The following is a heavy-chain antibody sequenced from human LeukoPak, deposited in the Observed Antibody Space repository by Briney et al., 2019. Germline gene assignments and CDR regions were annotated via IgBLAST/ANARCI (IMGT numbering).Heavy chain of an antibody. D-gene: IGHD3-10*01. CDR3: ATSPVGSSGTLSY. CDR1: GFTFSNSD. CDR2: VWYDGSNK. Sequence: GSLRLSCAASGFTFSNSDMHWVRQAPGKGLEWVAVVWYDGSNKYYADSVKGRFTISRDNSKNTLYVQMNSPRAEDTAVYYCATSPVGSSGTLSYWGQGTLVSVSS. J-gene: IGHJ4*02. V-gene: IGHV3-33*01.